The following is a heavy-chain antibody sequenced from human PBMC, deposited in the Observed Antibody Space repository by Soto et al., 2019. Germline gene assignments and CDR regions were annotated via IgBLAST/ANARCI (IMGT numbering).Heavy chain of an antibody. CDR2: FDPEDGET. CDR1: GCTLAELS. CDR3: ATESRDPRLYYFDC. Sequence: ASGTVSFAVSGCTLAELSMHWVRQAPGKGLEWMGGFDPEDGETIYAQKFQGRVTMTEDTSTGTAYMELSSLRSEDTAVYYCATESRDPRLYYFDCWGQGTLVTVSS. V-gene: IGHV1-24*01. J-gene: IGHJ4*01.